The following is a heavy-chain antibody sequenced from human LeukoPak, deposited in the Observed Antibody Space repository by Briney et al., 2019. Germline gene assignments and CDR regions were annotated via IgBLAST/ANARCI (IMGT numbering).Heavy chain of an antibody. CDR2: ISDYNGNT. J-gene: IGHJ4*02. D-gene: IGHD3-10*01. CDR1: GYTFNSYA. CDR3: ARETNHYGSGTYLYYFDY. Sequence: ASVKVSCKASGYTFNSYAISWVRQAPGQGLEWMGWISDYNGNTNYAQKFQGRVTMTTDTSTGTAYMELRSLRSDDTAVYYCARETNHYGSGTYLYYFDYWGQGSLVTVSS. V-gene: IGHV1-18*01.